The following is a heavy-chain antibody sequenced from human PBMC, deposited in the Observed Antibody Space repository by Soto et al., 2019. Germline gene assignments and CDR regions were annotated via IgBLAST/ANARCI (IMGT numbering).Heavy chain of an antibody. CDR2: ISVTPGIT. V-gene: IGHV3-23*01. J-gene: IGHJ4*02. CDR3: AKDRRAGGNYGFYSDF. Sequence: EMQLLESGGGLVQPGGSLRLSCAASGFTMSTYSVTWVRQAPGKGLEWVSGISVTPGITFYADSVKGRFTISRDSSNNAVYLQMNSLRADDTAVYYCAKDRRAGGNYGFYSDFWGQGALVIVSS. CDR1: GFTMSTYS. D-gene: IGHD1-7*01.